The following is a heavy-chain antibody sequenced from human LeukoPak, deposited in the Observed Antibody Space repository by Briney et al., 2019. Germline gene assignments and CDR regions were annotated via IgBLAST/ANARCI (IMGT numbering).Heavy chain of an antibody. Sequence: GGSLRLSCAASGSTFSSYAMSWVRQAPGKGLEWVSAIRGSGGSAYYADSVKGRFTISRDNSKNTLYLQMNSLRAEDTAVYYCAKRAQKLIGPADYWGQGTPVTVSS. CDR2: IRGSGGSA. D-gene: IGHD2-8*01. V-gene: IGHV3-23*01. CDR3: AKRAQKLIGPADY. J-gene: IGHJ4*02. CDR1: GSTFSSYA.